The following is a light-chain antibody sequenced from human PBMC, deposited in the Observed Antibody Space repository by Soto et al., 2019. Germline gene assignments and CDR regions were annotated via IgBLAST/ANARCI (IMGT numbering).Light chain of an antibody. Sequence: DIQLTQSPSTLSAAVGDRVTITCRASTSISRWLALYQQKPGKAPELLIHDVSSLESGVPSRCSGSGSGFSGSRSGTEFKLTIRSLQPDDFATDYCQQYKGLWTCGQGTKVQIK. CDR2: DVS. CDR3: QQYKGLWT. V-gene: IGKV1-5*01. J-gene: IGKJ1*01. CDR1: TSISRW.